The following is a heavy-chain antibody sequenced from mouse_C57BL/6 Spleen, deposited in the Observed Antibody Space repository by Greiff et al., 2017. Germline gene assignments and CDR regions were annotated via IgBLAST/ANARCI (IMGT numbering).Heavy chain of an antibody. CDR1: GYTFTSYW. J-gene: IGHJ4*01. V-gene: IGHV1-52*01. D-gene: IGHD1-1*01. Sequence: QVQLQQPGAELVRPGSSVKLSCKASGYTFTSYWMHWVKQRPIQGLEWIGNIDPSDSETHYNQKFKDKATLTVDKSSSTAYLQLSSLTSEDSAVYYCARTLHYYGSSYARDYWGQGTSVTVSS. CDR2: IDPSDSET. CDR3: ARTLHYYGSSYARDY.